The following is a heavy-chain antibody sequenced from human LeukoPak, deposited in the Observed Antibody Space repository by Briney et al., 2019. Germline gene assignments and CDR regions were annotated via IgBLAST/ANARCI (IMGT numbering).Heavy chain of an antibody. CDR3: ARVRRSLNWFDS. Sequence: PSETLSFTCAVSGDSISTTNYYWGWIRQPPGTGLEWIGIIYYSGITHYNPSLKSRVTILVDTSKNQFSLKLSSVTDADTAVYYCARVRRSLNWFDSWGQGTLVTVSS. V-gene: IGHV4-39*01. CDR2: IYYSGIT. CDR1: GDSISTTNYY. J-gene: IGHJ5*01. D-gene: IGHD3-3*01.